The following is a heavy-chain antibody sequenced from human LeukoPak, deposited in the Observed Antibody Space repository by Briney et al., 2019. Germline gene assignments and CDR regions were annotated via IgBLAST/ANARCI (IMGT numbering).Heavy chain of an antibody. J-gene: IGHJ6*04. Sequence: GASVKVSCKASGYTFTSYGISWVRQAPGQGLEWMGWISAYNGNTNYAQELQGRVTMTTDTSTSTAYMELRSLRSDDTAVYYCARGWVRGVIAYYYGMDVWGKGTTVTVSS. D-gene: IGHD3-10*01. V-gene: IGHV1-18*04. CDR2: ISAYNGNT. CDR1: GYTFTSYG. CDR3: ARGWVRGVIAYYYGMDV.